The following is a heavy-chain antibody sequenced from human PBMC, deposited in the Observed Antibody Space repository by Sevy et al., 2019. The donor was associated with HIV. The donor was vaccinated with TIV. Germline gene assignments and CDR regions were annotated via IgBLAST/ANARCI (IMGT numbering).Heavy chain of an antibody. V-gene: IGHV3-33*01. J-gene: IGHJ4*02. CDR1: GFTFSSYG. CDR2: IWYDGSNK. Sequence: GGSLRLSCAASGFTFSSYGMHWVRQAPGKGLEWVAVIWYDGSNKYNADFVKGRFTISRDNSKNTLYLKMNSLRAEDTAVYYCARAKGDSYSRGWYDYWGQGTLVTVSS. CDR3: ARAKGDSYSRGWYDY. D-gene: IGHD6-19*01.